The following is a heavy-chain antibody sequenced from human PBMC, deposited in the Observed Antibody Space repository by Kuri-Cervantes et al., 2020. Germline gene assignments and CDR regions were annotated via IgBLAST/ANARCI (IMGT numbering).Heavy chain of an antibody. CDR1: GYTFTGYY. CDR3: ARGRYNFWSTYFHF. Sequence: ASVKVSCKASGYTFTGYYMHWVRQAPGQGLEWMGWTNPNRGGTDYAQTFQGRVTMTRDTSISTAYMELSRLRSDDTAVYYCARGRYNFWSTYFHFWGQGTLVTVSS. J-gene: IGHJ4*02. V-gene: IGHV1-2*02. CDR2: TNPNRGGT. D-gene: IGHD3-3*01.